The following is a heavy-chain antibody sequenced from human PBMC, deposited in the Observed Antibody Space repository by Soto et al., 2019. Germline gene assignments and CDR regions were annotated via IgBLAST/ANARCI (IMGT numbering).Heavy chain of an antibody. J-gene: IGHJ5*02. D-gene: IGHD5-18*01. CDR2: INPSGGST. CDR1: GYTFTSYY. CDR3: ARVYPSDTRYGYVGNNWFDP. Sequence: QVQLVQSGAEVKKPGASVKVSCKASGYTFTSYYMHWVRQAPGQGLEWMGIINPSGGSTSYAQKFEGRVTMTRDTSTGTGYMELSSLRSEDTAVYYCARVYPSDTRYGYVGNNWFDPWGQGTLVTVSS. V-gene: IGHV1-46*03.